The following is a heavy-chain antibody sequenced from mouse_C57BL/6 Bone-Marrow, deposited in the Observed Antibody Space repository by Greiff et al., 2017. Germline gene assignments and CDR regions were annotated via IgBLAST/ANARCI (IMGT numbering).Heavy chain of an antibody. J-gene: IGHJ4*01. CDR2: IDPENGDT. Sequence: VQLQQSGAELVRPGASVKLSCTASGFNFKDDYMHWVKQRPEQGLEWIGWIDPENGDTEYASKFKGKATITSDTSSNTAYLQLSSLTSDASAVYFCTTVVADAVDYWGQGTSVTVSS. D-gene: IGHD1-1*01. V-gene: IGHV14-4*01. CDR1: GFNFKDDY. CDR3: TTVVADAVDY.